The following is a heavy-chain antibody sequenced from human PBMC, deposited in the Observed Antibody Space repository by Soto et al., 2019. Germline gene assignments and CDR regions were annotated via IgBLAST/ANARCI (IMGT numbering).Heavy chain of an antibody. V-gene: IGHV1-46*01. Sequence: RASVKVSCKASGYPFTSYYIHCLRQSPGQGLEWMGLINPSGGTTASAQKFQGRVTMTRDTSTSTVYMELSSLRSEDTAVYFCARLSPRYYHYGMDVWGQGTTVTVSS. J-gene: IGHJ6*02. CDR3: ARLSPRYYHYGMDV. CDR2: INPSGGTT. CDR1: GYPFTSYY. D-gene: IGHD3-16*02.